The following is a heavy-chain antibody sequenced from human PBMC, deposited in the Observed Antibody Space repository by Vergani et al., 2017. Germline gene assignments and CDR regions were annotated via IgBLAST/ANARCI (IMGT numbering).Heavy chain of an antibody. Sequence: QVQLQESGPGLVKPSETLSLTCTVPGGSISSYYWSWIRQPPGKGLEWIGYIYYSGSTNYNPSLKSRVTISVDTSKNQFSLKLSSVTAADTAVYYCARANYYGMDVWGQGTTVTVSS. CDR3: ARANYYGMDV. CDR1: GGSISSYY. J-gene: IGHJ6*02. V-gene: IGHV4-59*01. CDR2: IYYSGST.